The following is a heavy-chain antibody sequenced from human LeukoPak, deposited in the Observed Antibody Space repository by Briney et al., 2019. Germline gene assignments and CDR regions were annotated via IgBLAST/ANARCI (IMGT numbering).Heavy chain of an antibody. Sequence: PSETLSLTCSVSGGSISNYDWNWIRQPAGKGLEWIGRIYSSGSTDQNPSLKSRVTMSVDTSKNQFSLKLSSVTAADTAVYYCARVGYGGNSFDYWGQGTLVTVSS. CDR1: GGSISNYD. CDR2: IYSSGST. D-gene: IGHD4-23*01. V-gene: IGHV4-4*07. J-gene: IGHJ4*02. CDR3: ARVGYGGNSFDY.